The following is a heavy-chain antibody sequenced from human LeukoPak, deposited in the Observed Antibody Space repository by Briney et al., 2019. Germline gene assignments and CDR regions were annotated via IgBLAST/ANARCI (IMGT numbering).Heavy chain of an antibody. D-gene: IGHD6-19*01. CDR1: GFTFSSYG. J-gene: IGHJ4*02. CDR3: AKACSSGWYFDY. CDR2: ISGSGGST. Sequence: QSGGSLRLSCAASGFTFSSYGMSWVRQAPGKGLEWVSAISGSGGSTYYADSVKGRFTISRDNSKNTLYLQMNSLRAEDTAVYYCAKACSSGWYFDYWGQGTLVTVSS. V-gene: IGHV3-23*01.